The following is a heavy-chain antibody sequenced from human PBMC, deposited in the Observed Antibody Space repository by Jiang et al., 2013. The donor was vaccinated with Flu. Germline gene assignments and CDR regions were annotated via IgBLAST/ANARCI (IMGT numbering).Heavy chain of an antibody. D-gene: IGHD3-10*01. CDR1: GFTFSDYA. V-gene: IGHV3-23*01. Sequence: VQLLESGGGLVQPGGSLRLSCAASGFTFSDYAMSWVRQAPGKGLEWVSGICDSGGCTYYADSVKGRFTISRDNSKNTLYLQMNSLRAEDTAVYFCANVLSSYGSGSFIIPSFEYWGQGTQVIVSS. J-gene: IGHJ4*02. CDR2: ICDSGGCT. CDR3: ANVLSSYGSGSFIIPSFEY.